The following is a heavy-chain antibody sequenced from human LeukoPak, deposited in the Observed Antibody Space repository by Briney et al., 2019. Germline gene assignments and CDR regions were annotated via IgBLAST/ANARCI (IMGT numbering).Heavy chain of an antibody. D-gene: IGHD5-12*01. V-gene: IGHV4-39*07. CDR1: GGSISSSSYY. J-gene: IGHJ4*02. Sequence: PSETLSLTCTVSGGSISSSSYYWGWIRQPPGKGLEWIGSIYYSGSTYYNPSLKSRVTISVDTSKNQFSLKLSSVTAADTAVYYCARVGDSGYDFLDYWGQGTLVTVSS. CDR2: IYYSGST. CDR3: ARVGDSGYDFLDY.